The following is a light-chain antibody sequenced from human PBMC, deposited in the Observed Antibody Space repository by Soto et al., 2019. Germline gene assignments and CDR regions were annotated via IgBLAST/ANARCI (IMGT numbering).Light chain of an antibody. V-gene: IGLV2-11*01. Sequence: QSALTQPRSVSGSPGQSVTISCTRTSSYIGPYDHVAWYQQHPGKAPKLIIFAVSKRPSGVPDRFSGSKSGNTASLTISGLHAEDEADYYCSSYAGNYIYVFATGTKLTVL. CDR1: SSYIGPYDH. CDR3: SSYAGNYIYV. CDR2: AVS. J-gene: IGLJ1*01.